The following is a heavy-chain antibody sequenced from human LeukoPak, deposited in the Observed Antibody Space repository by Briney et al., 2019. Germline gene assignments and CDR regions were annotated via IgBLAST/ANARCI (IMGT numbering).Heavy chain of an antibody. Sequence: PSETLSLTCTVSGGSISSYYWSWIRQPAGKGLEWIGRIYTSGSTNYNPSLKSRVTISVDKSKNQFSLKLSSVTAADTAVYYCARGGKYYDSSGYTFDYWGQGTLVTVSS. CDR3: ARGGKYYDSSGYTFDY. J-gene: IGHJ4*02. V-gene: IGHV4-4*07. CDR1: GGSISSYY. CDR2: IYTSGST. D-gene: IGHD3-22*01.